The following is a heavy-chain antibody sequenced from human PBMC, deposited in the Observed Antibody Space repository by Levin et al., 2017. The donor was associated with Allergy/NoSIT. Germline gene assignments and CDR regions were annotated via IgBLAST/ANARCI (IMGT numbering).Heavy chain of an antibody. CDR3: AREAAVRPRPSRSSSWRY. D-gene: IGHD6-13*01. J-gene: IGHJ4*02. CDR2: ISYDGSNK. CDR1: GFTFSSYA. V-gene: IGHV3-30-3*01. Sequence: QTGGSLRLSCAASGFTFSSYAMHWVRQAPGKGLEWVAVISYDGSNKYYADSVKGRFTISRDNSKNTLYLQMNSLRAEDTAVYYCAREAAVRPRPSRSSSWRYWGQGTLVTVSS.